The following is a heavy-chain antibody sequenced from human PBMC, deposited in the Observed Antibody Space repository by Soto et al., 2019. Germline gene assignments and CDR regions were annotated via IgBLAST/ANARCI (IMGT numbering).Heavy chain of an antibody. J-gene: IGHJ5*02. Sequence: PSVKVSCKASGGTFSSYTISWVRQAPGQGLEWMGRIIPILGIANYAQKFQGRVTITADKSTSTAYMELSSLRSEDTAVYYCARDERPLWFGESANWFDPWGQGTLVTVSS. D-gene: IGHD3-10*01. V-gene: IGHV1-69*04. CDR2: IIPILGIA. CDR1: GGTFSSYT. CDR3: ARDERPLWFGESANWFDP.